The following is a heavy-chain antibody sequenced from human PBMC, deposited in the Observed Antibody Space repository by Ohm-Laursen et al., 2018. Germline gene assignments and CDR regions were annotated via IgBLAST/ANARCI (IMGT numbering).Heavy chain of an antibody. D-gene: IGHD6-19*01. CDR1: GLTFSSYA. Sequence: SLRLSCTASGLTFSSYAMHWVRQAPGKGLEYIAAIRSDGGSTYYANSVMDRFTISRGNFKDTLYLQMGSLRAEDMAVYYCAAYSSSRAFDIWGQGTMVTVSS. CDR3: AAYSSSRAFDI. J-gene: IGHJ3*02. CDR2: IRSDGGST. V-gene: IGHV3-64*01.